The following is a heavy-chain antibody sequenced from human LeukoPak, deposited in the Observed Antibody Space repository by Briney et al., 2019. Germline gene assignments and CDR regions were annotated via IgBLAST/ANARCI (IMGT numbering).Heavy chain of an antibody. CDR2: ISYDGSNK. Sequence: GGSLRLSCAASGFTFSSYGMHWVRQAPGKGLEWVAVISYDGSNKYYADSVKGRLTISRDNSKNTLYLQMNSLRAEDTAVYYCAKDSTAVAGVFDYWGQGTLVTVSS. V-gene: IGHV3-30*18. CDR3: AKDSTAVAGVFDY. J-gene: IGHJ4*02. CDR1: GFTFSSYG. D-gene: IGHD6-19*01.